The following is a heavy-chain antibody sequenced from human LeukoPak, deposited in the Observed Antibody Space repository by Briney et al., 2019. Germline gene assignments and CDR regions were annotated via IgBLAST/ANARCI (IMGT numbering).Heavy chain of an antibody. CDR3: AKDKSRSAAGLFDH. D-gene: IGHD6-13*01. Sequence: GGSLRLSCAASGFTFDDYAMHWVRQAPGKGLEWVSGISWNSGSIGYADSVKGRFTISRDNAKNSLYLQMNSLRAEDTALYYCAKDKSRSAAGLFDHWGQGTLVTVSS. CDR1: GFTFDDYA. CDR2: ISWNSGSI. V-gene: IGHV3-9*01. J-gene: IGHJ4*02.